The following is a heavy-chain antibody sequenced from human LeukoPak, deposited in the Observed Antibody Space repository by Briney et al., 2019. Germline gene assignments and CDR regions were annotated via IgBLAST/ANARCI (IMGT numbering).Heavy chain of an antibody. D-gene: IGHD3-3*01. Sequence: SETLSLTCTVSGGSISSGDYYWSWIRQPPGKGLEWIGHIYYSGSAYYNPSLKSRVSLSVDTSKNQFSLKLTSVTAADTAVYYCARVWAEWSPYFDDWGRGTLVTVSS. J-gene: IGHJ4*02. CDR2: IYYSGSA. CDR3: ARVWAEWSPYFDD. V-gene: IGHV4-30-4*01. CDR1: GGSISSGDYY.